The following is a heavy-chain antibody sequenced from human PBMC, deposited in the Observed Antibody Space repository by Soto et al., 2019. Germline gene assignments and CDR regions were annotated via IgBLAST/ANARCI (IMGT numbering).Heavy chain of an antibody. CDR2: IIPIFGTA. J-gene: IGHJ4*02. CDR3: ARVPVVVAANLFFDY. CDR1: GGTFSSYA. Sequence: QVQLVQSGAEVKKPGSSVKVSCKASGGTFSSYAISWVRQAPGQGLEWGGGIIPIFGTANYAQKFPGRVTITADDSTSTAYMELSSLRSEDTAVYYCARVPVVVAANLFFDYWGQGTLVTVSS. V-gene: IGHV1-69*12. D-gene: IGHD2-15*01.